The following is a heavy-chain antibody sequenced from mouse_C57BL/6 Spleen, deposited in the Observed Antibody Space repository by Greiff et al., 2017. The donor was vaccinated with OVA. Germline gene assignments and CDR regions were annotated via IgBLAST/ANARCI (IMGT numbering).Heavy chain of an antibody. V-gene: IGHV1-4*01. CDR2: INPSSGYT. CDR3: ARDYGGSRGFDV. Sequence: VQLQQSGAELARPGASVKMSCKASGYTFTSYTMHWVKQRPGQGLEWIGYINPSSGYTKYNQKFKDKATLTADKSSSTAYMQLSSLTSEDSAVYYCARDYGGSRGFDVWGTGTTVTVSS. CDR1: GYTFTSYT. D-gene: IGHD1-1*01. J-gene: IGHJ1*03.